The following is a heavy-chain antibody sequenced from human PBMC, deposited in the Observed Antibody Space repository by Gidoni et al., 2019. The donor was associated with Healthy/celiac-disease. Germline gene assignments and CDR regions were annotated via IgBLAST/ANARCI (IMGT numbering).Heavy chain of an antibody. CDR3: ARDSGMAGVDY. CDR1: GGSISRSNW. Sequence: QVQLQESGPGLVKPSGTLSLTSAASGGSISRSNWWSWVRQPPGKGLEWIGESYRRGCTNYNPSLKSRVTISVNNTKNLFSLKLSSVTAADTAVYYCARDSGMAGVDYWGQGTLVTVSS. CDR2: SYRRGCT. V-gene: IGHV4-4*02. J-gene: IGHJ4*02. D-gene: IGHD6-19*01.